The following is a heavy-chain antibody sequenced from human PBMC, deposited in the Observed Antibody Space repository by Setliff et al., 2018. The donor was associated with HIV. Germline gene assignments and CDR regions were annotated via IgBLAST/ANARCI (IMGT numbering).Heavy chain of an antibody. V-gene: IGHV5-51*01. Sequence: GESLKISCKGSGYSFTNYWIGWVRQTPEKGLEWVGVIYPTDSHTTYSPSFQGRVTISVDMSISTAYLQWSSLKASDTAMYYCASSITVAAGRSHYYYAMDVWGQGTTVTAP. CDR3: ASSITVAAGRSHYYYAMDV. CDR1: GYSFTNYW. D-gene: IGHD1-20*01. J-gene: IGHJ6*02. CDR2: IYPTDSHT.